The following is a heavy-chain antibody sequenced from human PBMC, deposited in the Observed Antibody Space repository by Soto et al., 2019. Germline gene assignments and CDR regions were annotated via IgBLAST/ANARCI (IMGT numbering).Heavy chain of an antibody. J-gene: IGHJ4*02. Sequence: GASVKVSCKASGGTFSSYAISWVRQAPGQGLEWMGGIIPIFGTANYAQKFQGRVTITADESTSTAYMELSSLRSEDTAVYYCARDLGWGPEGGGSPDDYWGQGTLVTVSS. CDR2: IIPIFGTA. CDR3: ARDLGWGPEGGGSPDDY. V-gene: IGHV1-69*13. D-gene: IGHD3-16*01. CDR1: GGTFSSYA.